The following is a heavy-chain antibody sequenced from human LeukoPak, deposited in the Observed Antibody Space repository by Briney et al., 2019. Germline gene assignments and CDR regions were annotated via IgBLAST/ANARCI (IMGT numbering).Heavy chain of an antibody. Sequence: GESLKISCKASGYTFSEYWIAWVRQPPGKGLEWMGIIYPDDSDARYSPSFQGQVTISADKSISTAYLQWSSLKASDSAMYYCGRIPAAGSLKGSFDIWGQGTMVTVSS. CDR3: GRIPAAGSLKGSFDI. D-gene: IGHD6-13*01. CDR2: IYPDDSDA. V-gene: IGHV5-51*01. CDR1: GYTFSEYW. J-gene: IGHJ3*02.